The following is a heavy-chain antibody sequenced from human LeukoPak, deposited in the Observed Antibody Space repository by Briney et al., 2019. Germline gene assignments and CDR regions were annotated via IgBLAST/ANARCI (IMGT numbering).Heavy chain of an antibody. J-gene: IGHJ5*02. CDR3: ARANYGSGPTPRFDP. V-gene: IGHV3-20*04. D-gene: IGHD3-10*01. Sequence: GGSLRLSCAASGFTFSAYGMSWVRQAPGQGLEWVSGISWNSGSIGYADSVKGRFTISRDNAKNSLYLQMNSLRAEDTALYYCARANYGSGPTPRFDPWGQGTLVTVSS. CDR1: GFTFSAYG. CDR2: ISWNSGSI.